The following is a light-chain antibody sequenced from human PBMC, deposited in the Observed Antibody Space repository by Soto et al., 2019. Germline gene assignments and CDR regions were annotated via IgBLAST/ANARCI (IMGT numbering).Light chain of an antibody. CDR3: MQALQAPIT. V-gene: IGKV2-28*01. Sequence: IVITQSPLSVAVTPGEPASISCISSQILLHSNGYNYLDWYLQKPGQSPQLLIYLGSNRASGVPDRFSGSGSGTDFTLSISTVEAGDVGVYYCMQALQAPITFGQGRRLEIK. J-gene: IGKJ5*01. CDR1: QILLHSNGYNY. CDR2: LGS.